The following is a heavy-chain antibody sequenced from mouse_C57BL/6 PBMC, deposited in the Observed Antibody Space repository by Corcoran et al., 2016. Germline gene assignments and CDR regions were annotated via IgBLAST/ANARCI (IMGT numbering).Heavy chain of an antibody. D-gene: IGHD2-5*01. Sequence: QVQLKQSGAELVRPGASVKLSCKASGYTFTDYYINWVKQRPGQGLEWIARIYPGSGNTYYNEKFKGKATLTAEKSSSTAYMQLSSLTSEDSAVYFCARALSLYSNYGYAMDYWGQGTSVTVSS. CDR3: ARALSLYSNYGYAMDY. CDR1: GYTFTDYY. CDR2: IYPGSGNT. J-gene: IGHJ4*01. V-gene: IGHV1-76*01.